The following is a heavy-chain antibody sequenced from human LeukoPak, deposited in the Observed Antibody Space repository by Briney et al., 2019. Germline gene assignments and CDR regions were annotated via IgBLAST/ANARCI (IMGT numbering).Heavy chain of an antibody. CDR2: IKQDGSEK. V-gene: IGHV3-7*04. CDR3: ARAEYFDY. Sequence: GGSLRLSCAASGFTFSNFAVSWVRQAPGKGLEWVANIKQDGSEKYYVDSVRGRFTISRDNAKNSLYLQMNSLRAEDTAVYYCARAEYFDYWGQGTLVTVSS. CDR1: GFTFSNFA. J-gene: IGHJ4*02.